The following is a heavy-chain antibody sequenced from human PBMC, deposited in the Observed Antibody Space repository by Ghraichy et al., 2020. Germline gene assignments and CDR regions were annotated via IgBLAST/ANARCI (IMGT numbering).Heavy chain of an antibody. CDR3: ARHVLTRYTSSWVDD. V-gene: IGHV4-59*08. D-gene: IGHD6-13*01. CDR2: IYSSGST. Sequence: SKTLSLTCNVSGGSTNSNYWSWIRQPPGKGLEWIGYIYSSGSTNYNPSLKSRVTISVDTSKNKFSLKLSSVTAADTAVYYCARHVLTRYTSSWVDDWGQGTLVTVSS. J-gene: IGHJ4*02. CDR1: GGSTNSNY.